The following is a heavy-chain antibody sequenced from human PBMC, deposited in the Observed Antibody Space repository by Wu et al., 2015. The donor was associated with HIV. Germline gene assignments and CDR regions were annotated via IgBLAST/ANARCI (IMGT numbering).Heavy chain of an antibody. J-gene: IGHJ3*02. CDR3: ANRNRIGNMEAFDI. V-gene: IGHV1-46*03. Sequence: QVQLVQSGAEVKKPGASVKVSCKASGYTFTTYYIHWVRQAPGQGPEWMGVVNPSENRVSYAQRFQGRVTMTRDTSTSTVYMELSSLRSEDTAVYFCANRNRIGNMEAFDIWGQGTKVIVSS. D-gene: IGHD1-1*01. CDR1: GYTFTTYY. CDR2: VNPSENRV.